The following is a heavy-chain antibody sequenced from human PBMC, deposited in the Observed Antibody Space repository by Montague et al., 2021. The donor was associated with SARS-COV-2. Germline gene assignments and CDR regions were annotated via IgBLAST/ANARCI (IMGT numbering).Heavy chain of an antibody. Sequence: SETLSLTCTVSNGSISSYYWRCFRQPSAKRLEWIGYIFYNGSTNYYTSLESRVTMSLDTSKNHFSLKLRSVTAADTAVYFCAREGVNNWFDPWGQGTLVIVSS. CDR3: AREGVNNWFDP. CDR2: IFYNGST. J-gene: IGHJ5*02. V-gene: IGHV4-59*01. CDR1: NGSISSYY. D-gene: IGHD2-8*01.